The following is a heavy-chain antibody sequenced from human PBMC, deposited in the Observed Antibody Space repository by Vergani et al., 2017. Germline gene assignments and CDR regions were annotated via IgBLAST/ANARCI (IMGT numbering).Heavy chain of an antibody. CDR1: GFTLSNYA. J-gene: IGHJ4*02. CDR3: AKAKSRVLTRSSIDY. Sequence: EVQLLESGGGLVQPGGSLRLSCAASGFTLSNYAMSWVRQAPGRGLEWVSTIGTSGCSTYYADSVKGRFTVSRDNSKNTLYLQMNSLRAEDTAVYYCAKAKSRVLTRSSIDYWGQGTLVTVSS. CDR2: IGTSGCST. D-gene: IGHD4-11*01. V-gene: IGHV3-23*01.